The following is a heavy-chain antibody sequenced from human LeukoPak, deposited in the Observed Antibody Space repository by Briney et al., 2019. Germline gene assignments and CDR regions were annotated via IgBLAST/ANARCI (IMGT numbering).Heavy chain of an antibody. V-gene: IGHV4-34*01. D-gene: IGHD3-10*01. CDR1: GGSFSGYY. CDR3: ARHGQLYYYGSGRGYYYYMDV. CDR2: INHSGST. Sequence: PSETLSLTCAVYGGSFSGYYWSWIRQPPGKGLEWIGEINHSGSTNYNPSLKSRVTISVDTSKNQFSLKLSSVTAADTAVYYCARHGQLYYYGSGRGYYYYMDVWGKGTTVTVSS. J-gene: IGHJ6*03.